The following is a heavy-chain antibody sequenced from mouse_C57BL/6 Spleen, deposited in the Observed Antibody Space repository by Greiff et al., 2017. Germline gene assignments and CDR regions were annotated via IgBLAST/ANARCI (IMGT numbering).Heavy chain of an antibody. CDR3: AGREDWGYSNCYAMDY. V-gene: IGHV1-62-2*01. CDR2: FYPGSGSI. CDR1: GYTFTEYT. D-gene: IGHD1-1*01. J-gene: IGHJ4*01. Sequence: QVQLQQPGAELVKPGASVKLSCKASGYTFTEYTIHWVKQRPGQGLEWIGWFYPGSGSIKYNEKFKDKATLTADKSSSTVYMELSRLTSEDSAVYYCAGREDWGYSNCYAMDYWGQGTSVTVSS.